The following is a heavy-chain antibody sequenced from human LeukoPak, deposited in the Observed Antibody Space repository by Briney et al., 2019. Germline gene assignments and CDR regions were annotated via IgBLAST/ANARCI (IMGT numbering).Heavy chain of an antibody. CDR2: ISACNGNT. V-gene: IGHV1-18*01. Sequence: ASVKVSCKASGYTFTSYGISWVRQAPGQGLEWMGWISACNGNTNYAQKLQGRVTMTTDTSTSTTYMELRSLRSDDTAVYYCARPRSDHYDFWSGYYYYGMDVWGQGTTVTVSS. CDR3: ARPRSDHYDFWSGYYYYGMDV. CDR1: GYTFTSYG. D-gene: IGHD3-3*01. J-gene: IGHJ6*02.